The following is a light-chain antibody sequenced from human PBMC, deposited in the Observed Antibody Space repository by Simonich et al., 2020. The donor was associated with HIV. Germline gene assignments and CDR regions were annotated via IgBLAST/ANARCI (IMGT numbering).Light chain of an antibody. V-gene: IGKV3-15*01. CDR2: GAS. Sequence: EIVMTQFPATLSVSPGERATLSCRASQSISNNLAWYQQKPGHAPRLLTTGASTRATGIPARCSGSGYGTEFTLTISSMQSEDFAVYYCQQYSNWPPTFGQGTKVEIK. J-gene: IGKJ1*01. CDR1: QSISNN. CDR3: QQYSNWPPT.